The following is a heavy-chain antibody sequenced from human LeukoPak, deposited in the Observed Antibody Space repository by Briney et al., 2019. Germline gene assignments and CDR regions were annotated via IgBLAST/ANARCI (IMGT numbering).Heavy chain of an antibody. J-gene: IGHJ5*02. CDR3: AREFAASGTNWFDP. V-gene: IGHV4-59*01. CDR1: TASLSSYW. Sequence: SETLSLTCTVSTASLSSYWWNWIRQPPGKGLEWIGNIYYTGSANYNPSLKSRVTISVDTSRNQLSLKLSSVTAADTAVYYCAREFAASGTNWFDPWGQGTLVTVSS. CDR2: IYYTGSA. D-gene: IGHD6-25*01.